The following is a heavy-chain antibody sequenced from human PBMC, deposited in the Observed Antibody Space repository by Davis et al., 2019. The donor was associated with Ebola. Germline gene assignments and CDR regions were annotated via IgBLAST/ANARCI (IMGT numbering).Heavy chain of an antibody. D-gene: IGHD3-10*01. CDR2: MNPNNGRT. V-gene: IGHV1-8*02. CDR1: GYTFTNYD. J-gene: IGHJ6*02. CDR3: ARGPQAATFSPFGLDV. Sequence: AASVKVSCKASGYTFTNYDINWVRQATGQGPEWMGWMNPNNGRTGYAQKFQGRVTMTRDTSKSTAYMELSSLRSEDTAVYYCARGPQAATFSPFGLDVWGQGTTVTVSS.